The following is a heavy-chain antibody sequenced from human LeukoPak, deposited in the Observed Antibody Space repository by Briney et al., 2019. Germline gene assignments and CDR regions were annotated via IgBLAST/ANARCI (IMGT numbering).Heavy chain of an antibody. Sequence: GRSLRLSCAASGFTFSSYAMHWVRQAPGKGLEWVAVISYDGSNKYYADSVKGRFTISRDNSKNTLYLQMNSLRAEDTAVYYCARDRYSYGYYFDYWGQGTLVTVSS. J-gene: IGHJ4*02. V-gene: IGHV3-30*04. D-gene: IGHD5-18*01. CDR2: ISYDGSNK. CDR1: GFTFSSYA. CDR3: ARDRYSYGYYFDY.